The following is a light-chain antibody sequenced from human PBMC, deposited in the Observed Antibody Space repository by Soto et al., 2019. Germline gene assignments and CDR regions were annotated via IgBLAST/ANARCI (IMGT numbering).Light chain of an antibody. Sequence: EIVLTQSPGTLSLSPGERATLSCRASQSVSSSYLACYQQKPFHAPRLLIYGASTRATGVPVRFRGGGSGTEFTLTISGLQSEDFAVYCCQQYDKWPPTFGGGT. CDR3: QQYDKWPPT. J-gene: IGKJ4*01. CDR1: QSVSSS. CDR2: GAS. V-gene: IGKV3-15*01.